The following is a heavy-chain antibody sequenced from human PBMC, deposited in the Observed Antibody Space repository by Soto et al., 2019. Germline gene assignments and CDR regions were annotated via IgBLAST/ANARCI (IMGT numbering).Heavy chain of an antibody. CDR2: ISYDGSNE. D-gene: IGHD2-8*02. J-gene: IGHJ4*02. CDR3: SKAYSGGFCTDISRHVTDY. Sequence: QVQLVESGGGVVQPGRSLRLSCAASGFAFSHYGMHWVRQAPGKGPEWVAVISYDGSNEQYADSVRGRFTISRDSSENTLYLQMNSLRDEDSAIYYCSKAYSGGFCTDISRHVTDYWGQGTLVTVSS. V-gene: IGHV3-30*18. CDR1: GFAFSHYG.